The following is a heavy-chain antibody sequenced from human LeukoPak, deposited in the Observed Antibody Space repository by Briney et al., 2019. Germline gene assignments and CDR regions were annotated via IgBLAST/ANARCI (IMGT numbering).Heavy chain of an antibody. V-gene: IGHV3-23*01. J-gene: IGHJ4*02. CDR3: AKDPVVYHGGSGWHYSDY. D-gene: IGHD6-19*01. CDR1: GLTFSSYA. CDR2: IGGSGDRT. Sequence: GGSLRLSCAVSGLTFSSYAMSWVRQAPGRGPEWVSTIGGSGDRTYYADSVKGRFTISRDNSKNTLYLQMNSLRAEDTALYYCAKDPVVYHGGSGWHYSDYWGQGTLVTVSS.